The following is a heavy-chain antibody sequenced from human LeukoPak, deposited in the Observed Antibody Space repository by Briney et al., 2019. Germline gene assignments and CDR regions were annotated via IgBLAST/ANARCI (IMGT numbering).Heavy chain of an antibody. CDR2: ISAYNGNT. J-gene: IGHJ4*02. CDR1: GYTFTSYG. D-gene: IGHD6-13*01. CDR3: ARAMGIAAAGTFDY. V-gene: IGHV1-18*01. Sequence: ASVKVSCKASGYTFTSYGISWVRQAPGQGLEWMGWISAYNGNTNYAQKLQGRVTMTTDKSTSTAYMELSSLRSEDTAVYYCARAMGIAAAGTFDYWGQGTLVTVSS.